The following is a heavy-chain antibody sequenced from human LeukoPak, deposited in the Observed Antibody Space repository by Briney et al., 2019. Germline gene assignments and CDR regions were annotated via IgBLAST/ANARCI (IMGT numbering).Heavy chain of an antibody. Sequence: PGGSLRVSCAASGCTFSSYAMSWVRQAPGKGLEWVSAISGSGGSTYYADSVKGRFTISRDKSRNTLYLQMNRLSAEDTAVYYCAKVEPAAIWGVLDYWGQGTLVTVSS. V-gene: IGHV3-23*01. CDR1: GCTFSSYA. J-gene: IGHJ4*02. CDR3: AKVEPAAIWGVLDY. D-gene: IGHD2-2*01. CDR2: ISGSGGST.